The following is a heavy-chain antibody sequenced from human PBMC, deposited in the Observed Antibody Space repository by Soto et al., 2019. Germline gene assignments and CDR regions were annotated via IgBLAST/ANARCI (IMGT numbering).Heavy chain of an antibody. CDR1: GFTFSSYA. CDR3: ARDWETAATGLIDS. D-gene: IGHD1-1*01. CDR2: TSYDGSNK. Sequence: GGSLSLSCAASGFTFSSYALRWFRQAPGKGLEWVAVTSYDGSNKYYADSVEGRFTISRDNSKNTLYLQTSSLTTEDTAMYYCARDWETAATGLIDSWGQGTLVTVSS. J-gene: IGHJ4*02. V-gene: IGHV3-30-3*01.